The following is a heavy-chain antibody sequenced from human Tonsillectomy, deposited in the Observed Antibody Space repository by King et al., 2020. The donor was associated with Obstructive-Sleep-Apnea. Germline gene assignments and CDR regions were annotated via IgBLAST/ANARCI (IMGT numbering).Heavy chain of an antibody. Sequence: QQQLVQSGGGVVQPGRSLRLSCAASGFAFSSYGIHWVRQAPGKGLVWVAFIRYDGGNKYYADSVKGRFTISRDNSKSTLYLQMDSLRPEDTAVYYCATLPNYDFWSAYSSGGRVDYGMDVWGQGTTVTVSS. CDR1: GFAFSSYG. CDR2: IRYDGGNK. J-gene: IGHJ6*02. CDR3: ATLPNYDFWSAYSSGGRVDYGMDV. V-gene: IGHV3-30*02. D-gene: IGHD3-3*01.